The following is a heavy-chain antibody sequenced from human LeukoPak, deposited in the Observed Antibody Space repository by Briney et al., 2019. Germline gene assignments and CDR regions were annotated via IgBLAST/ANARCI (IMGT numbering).Heavy chain of an antibody. CDR1: GFTFSSYS. CDR3: ARSARPFYYGGNSSGWFDP. V-gene: IGHV3-48*01. Sequence: GGSLRLSCAASGFTFSSYSMNWVRQAPGKELEWVSYISSSSSTIYYADSVKGRFTISRDNAKNSLYLQMNSLRAEDTAVYYCARSARPFYYGGNSSGWFDPWGQGTLVTVSS. CDR2: ISSSSSTI. D-gene: IGHD4-23*01. J-gene: IGHJ5*02.